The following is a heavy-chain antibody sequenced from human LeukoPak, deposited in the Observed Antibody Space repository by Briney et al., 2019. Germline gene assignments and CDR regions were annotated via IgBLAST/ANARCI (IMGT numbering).Heavy chain of an antibody. CDR3: ARVALGVYYYDSSGYFYFDY. J-gene: IGHJ4*02. CDR2: INPNSGGT. Sequence: ASVKVSCKASGYTFTDYYMHWVRQAPGQGLEWMGWINPNSGGTNYAQKFQGRVTMTRDTSISTAYMELSRLRSDDTAVYYCARVALGVYYYDSSGYFYFDYWGQGTLVTVSS. V-gene: IGHV1-2*02. D-gene: IGHD3-22*01. CDR1: GYTFTDYY.